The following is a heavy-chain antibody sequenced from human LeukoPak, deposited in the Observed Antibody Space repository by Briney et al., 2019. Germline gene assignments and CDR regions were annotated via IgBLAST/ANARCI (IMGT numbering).Heavy chain of an antibody. D-gene: IGHD6-13*01. V-gene: IGHV4-39*07. CDR1: GGSISSSSYY. J-gene: IGHJ4*02. CDR2: IYYSGST. CDR3: ARVGQQLVGSYFDY. Sequence: SETLSLTCTVSGGSISSSSYYWGWIRQPPGKGLEWIGSIYYSGSTYYNPSLKSRVTISVDTSKNQFSLKLSSVTAADTAVYYCARVGQQLVGSYFDYWGQGTLVTVSS.